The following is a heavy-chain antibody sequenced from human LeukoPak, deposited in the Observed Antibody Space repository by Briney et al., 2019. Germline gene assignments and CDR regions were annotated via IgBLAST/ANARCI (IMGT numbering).Heavy chain of an antibody. V-gene: IGHV4-31*03. D-gene: IGHD4-11*01. CDR1: GASISNGGYY. CDR3: ARGRGDYGNYDDWLDP. J-gene: IGHJ5*02. CDR2: IYYSGST. Sequence: SETLSLTCSVSGASISNGGYYCSWIRQHPEKGLEWIGYIYYSGSTYYNPSLKSRVTTSLDTSKNQFSLKLSSATAADTAVYYCARGRGDYGNYDDWLDPWGQGTLVTVSS.